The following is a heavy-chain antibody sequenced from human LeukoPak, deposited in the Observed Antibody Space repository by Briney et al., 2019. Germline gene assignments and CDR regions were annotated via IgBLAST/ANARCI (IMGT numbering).Heavy chain of an antibody. V-gene: IGHV3-7*01. CDR3: ARSPAIPDTAVVKGGYYGMDV. J-gene: IGHJ6*02. CDR1: GFTFSSYW. Sequence: GGSLRLSCAASGFTFSSYWMSWVRQAPGKGLEWVANIKQDGSEKYYVDSVKGRFTISRDNAKNSLYLQMNSLRAEDTAVYYCARSPAIPDTAVVKGGYYGMDVWGQGTTVTVSS. CDR2: IKQDGSEK. D-gene: IGHD5-18*01.